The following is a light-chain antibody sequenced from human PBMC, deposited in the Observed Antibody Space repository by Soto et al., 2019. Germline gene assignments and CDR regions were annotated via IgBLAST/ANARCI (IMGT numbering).Light chain of an antibody. CDR1: SSDVGNYNL. V-gene: IGLV2-23*01. CDR3: CSYAGSSTSWV. J-gene: IGLJ7*01. Sequence: QSALTQPASVSGSPGQSITISCTGTSSDVGNYNLVSWYQQHPGKAPKLMIYEGSKRPSGVSNRFSGAKSGNTASLTISGLQAEDEADYYCCSYAGSSTSWVFGGGTQLTVL. CDR2: EGS.